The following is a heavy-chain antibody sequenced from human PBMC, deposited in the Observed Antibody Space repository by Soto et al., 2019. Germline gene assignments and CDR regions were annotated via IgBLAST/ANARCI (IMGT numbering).Heavy chain of an antibody. CDR3: ARDSVLRWFGDPSPRGWFDP. D-gene: IGHD3-10*01. J-gene: IGHJ5*02. CDR2: IYHSGST. CDR1: GGSISSTNW. Sequence: SETLSLTCAVSGGSISSTNWWSWVRQPPGKGLEWIGEIYHSGSTNYNPSLKSRVTISVDKSKNQFSLKLSSVTAADTAVYYCARDSVLRWFGDPSPRGWFDPWGQGTLVTVSS. V-gene: IGHV4-4*02.